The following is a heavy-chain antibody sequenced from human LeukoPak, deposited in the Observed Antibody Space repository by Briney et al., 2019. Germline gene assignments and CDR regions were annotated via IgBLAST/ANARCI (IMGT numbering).Heavy chain of an antibody. V-gene: IGHV4-59*01. D-gene: IGHD1-26*01. J-gene: IGHJ4*02. Sequence: SETLSLTCTVSGGSTSSYYWSWIRQPPGKGLEWIGYIYYSGSTNYNPSLKSRVTISVDTSKNQFSLKLSSVTAADTAVYYCARAAYSGSYWALDYWGQGTLVTVSS. CDR2: IYYSGST. CDR3: ARAAYSGSYWALDY. CDR1: GGSTSSYY.